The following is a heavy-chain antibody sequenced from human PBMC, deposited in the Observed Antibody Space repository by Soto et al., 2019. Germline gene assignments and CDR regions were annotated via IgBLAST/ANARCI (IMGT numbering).Heavy chain of an antibody. J-gene: IGHJ3*02. CDR1: GYIFTRYG. V-gene: IGHV1-3*01. CDR2: INAGAGQV. D-gene: IGHD4-17*01. Sequence: ASVKVSCKASGYIFTRYGIHWVRQAPGQGLEWVGWINAGAGQVKYSQKFQGRVSITRDTSASTAYMELSSLKSEDTAVYYCARVMAVQAFDIWGQGTKVTVSS. CDR3: ARVMAVQAFDI.